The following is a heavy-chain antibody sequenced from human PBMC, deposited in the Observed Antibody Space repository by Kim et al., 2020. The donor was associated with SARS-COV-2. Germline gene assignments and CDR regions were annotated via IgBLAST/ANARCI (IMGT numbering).Heavy chain of an antibody. D-gene: IGHD7-27*01. J-gene: IGHJ4*02. V-gene: IGHV4-4*07. Sequence: NTAYNPPLKSRVTMSMDTSKNQLSLKLSSVTAADTAVYYCARTGEGYYFDSWGQGTLVTVSS. CDR3: ARTGEGYYFDS. CDR2: NT.